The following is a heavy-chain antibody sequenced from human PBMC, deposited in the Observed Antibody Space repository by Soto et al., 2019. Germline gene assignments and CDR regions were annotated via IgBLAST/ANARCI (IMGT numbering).Heavy chain of an antibody. D-gene: IGHD3-22*01. J-gene: IGHJ4*02. Sequence: PSETLSLTCAVYGGSFSGYYWSWIRQPPGKGLEWIGEINHSGSTNYNPSLKSRVTISVDTSKNQFSLKLSSVTAADTAVYYCARVSTMIDVDYWGQRTLVTVSS. V-gene: IGHV4-34*01. CDR2: INHSGST. CDR1: GGSFSGYY. CDR3: ARVSTMIDVDY.